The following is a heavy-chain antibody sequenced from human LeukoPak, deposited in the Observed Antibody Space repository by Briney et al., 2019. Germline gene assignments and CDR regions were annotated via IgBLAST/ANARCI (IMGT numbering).Heavy chain of an antibody. D-gene: IGHD3-3*01. CDR1: GASISSYY. CDR2: IYYSGST. Sequence: SETLSLTCTVSGASISSYYWSWIRQPPGKGLEWIGYIYYSGSTNYNPSLKSRVTISVDTSKNQFSLKLSSVTAADTAMYYCARTSTADFWSGTYDYWGQGTLVTVSS. J-gene: IGHJ4*02. CDR3: ARTSTADFWSGTYDY. V-gene: IGHV4-59*01.